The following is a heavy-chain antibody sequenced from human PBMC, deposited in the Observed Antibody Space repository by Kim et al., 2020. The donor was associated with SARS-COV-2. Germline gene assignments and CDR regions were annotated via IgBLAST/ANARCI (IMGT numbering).Heavy chain of an antibody. CDR3: AGGSLDCASTICCFDL. V-gene: IGHV3-53*01. Sequence: GGSLRLSCAASGFTVSTNDMNWVRQAPGKGLEWVSYIYSSGSTFYAAAAMKRFTISRYNTENTPFLLMINLIATDTAVDYYAGGSLDCASTICCFDL. J-gene: IGHJ2*01. D-gene: IGHD2-2*01. CDR2: IYSSGST. CDR1: GFTVSTND.